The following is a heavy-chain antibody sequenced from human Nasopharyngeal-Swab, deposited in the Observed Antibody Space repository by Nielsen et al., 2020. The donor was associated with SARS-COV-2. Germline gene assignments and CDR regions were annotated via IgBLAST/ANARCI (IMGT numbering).Heavy chain of an antibody. V-gene: IGHV4-59*01. CDR2: INYSGST. Sequence: RQAPAKGLEWIGYINYSGSTNYNPSLKSRVTISVDTSKNQFSLKLSSVTAADTAVYYCAGGRDGYTNYYYYYVMDVWGQGTTVTVSS. D-gene: IGHD5-24*01. J-gene: IGHJ6*02. CDR3: AGGRDGYTNYYYYYVMDV.